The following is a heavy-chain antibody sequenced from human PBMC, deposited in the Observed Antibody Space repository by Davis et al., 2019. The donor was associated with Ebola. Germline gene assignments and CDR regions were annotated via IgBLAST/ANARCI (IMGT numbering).Heavy chain of an antibody. CDR1: GFTLTGSA. J-gene: IGHJ4*02. V-gene: IGHV3-23*01. D-gene: IGHD3-22*01. Sequence: GGSLRLSGAPSGFTLTGSAMSWFRQAPGKGLEWVSAISGSGGSTYYAGSVKGLFTISRDNSKNTLYRQMNSLRAEDTAVYYCAATPIVVVTPFDYWGQGTLVTVSS. CDR3: AATPIVVVTPFDY. CDR2: ISGSGGST.